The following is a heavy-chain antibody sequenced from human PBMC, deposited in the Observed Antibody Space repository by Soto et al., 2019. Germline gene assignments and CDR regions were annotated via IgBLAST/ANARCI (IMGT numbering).Heavy chain of an antibody. CDR2: ITPIFGTA. D-gene: IGHD6-19*01. Sequence: QAQLEQSGGEVKKPGSSVKVSCKASRVAFSKFIVTWVRQAPGLGLEWVGGITPIFGTANYAQKFQGRVTITADESTSTSYMEVNNLRSEDTAVYYCVKVRYSSPMGYYYGMDVWGQGTTVTVSS. CDR3: VKVRYSSPMGYYYGMDV. V-gene: IGHV1-69*01. CDR1: RVAFSKFI. J-gene: IGHJ6*02.